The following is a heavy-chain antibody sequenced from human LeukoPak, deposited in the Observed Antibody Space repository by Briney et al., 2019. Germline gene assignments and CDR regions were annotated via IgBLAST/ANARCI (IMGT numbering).Heavy chain of an antibody. J-gene: IGHJ5*02. V-gene: IGHV4-59*12. CDR1: GGSISSYY. CDR2: IFYTGST. Sequence: PSETLSLTCTVSGGSISSYYWSWIRQPPGKGLEWIGYIFYTGSTNYNPSLKSRVTISVLTSKNRFSLKLSSVTAADTAVYYCARDYLSRYFDWLQTKDNWFDPWGQGTLVAVSS. CDR3: ARDYLSRYFDWLQTKDNWFDP. D-gene: IGHD3-9*01.